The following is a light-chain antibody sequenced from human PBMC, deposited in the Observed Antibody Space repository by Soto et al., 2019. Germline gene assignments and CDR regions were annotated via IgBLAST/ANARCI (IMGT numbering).Light chain of an antibody. J-gene: IGLJ1*01. CDR3: IAYTGSSTSYV. CDR1: SSDVGGYNY. CDR2: EVS. V-gene: IGLV2-14*01. Sequence: QSALAQPASVSGSPGQSTTTSCTGTSSDVGGYNYVSWYQQHPGKAPKLMIYEVSNRPLGVSNRFSGSKSGNTASLTISGLQPQDEADYYCIAYTGSSTSYVFGSGTKVTVL.